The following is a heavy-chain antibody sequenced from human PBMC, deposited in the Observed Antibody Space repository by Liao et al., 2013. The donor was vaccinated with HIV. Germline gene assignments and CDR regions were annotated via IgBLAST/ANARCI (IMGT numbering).Heavy chain of an antibody. CDR2: VSYGGST. J-gene: IGHJ3*02. CDR3: AREGIYSDYDALDI. Sequence: QVQLQESGPRLAKPSETLSLTCNVSGGSLNSPALSWGWVRQPPGLGLEWIGTVSYGGSTSYKPSLNSRVTISLDTPKNQFSLRLTSVTAADTAVYYCAREGIYSDYDALDIWGQGTVVTVSS. D-gene: IGHD4-11*01. V-gene: IGHV4-39*07. CDR1: GGSLNSPALS.